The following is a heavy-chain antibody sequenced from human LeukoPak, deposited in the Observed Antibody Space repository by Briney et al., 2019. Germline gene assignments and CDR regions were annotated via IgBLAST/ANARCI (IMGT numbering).Heavy chain of an antibody. V-gene: IGHV3-23*01. J-gene: IGHJ4*02. CDR2: ISGGAGST. CDR1: AITFSTYA. Sequence: GSLRLSCAASAITFSTYAMSWVRQAPGKGLECVSVISGGAGSTYYADSVKGRFTISRDNSKNTLYLQTNSLRAEDTAVYYCAKGSASSRPYYFDYWGQGALVTVSS. D-gene: IGHD2-15*01. CDR3: AKGSASSRPYYFDY.